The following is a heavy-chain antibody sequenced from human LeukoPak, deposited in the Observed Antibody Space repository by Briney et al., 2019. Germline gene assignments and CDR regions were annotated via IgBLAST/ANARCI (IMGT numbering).Heavy chain of an antibody. CDR1: GFTFSSYW. CDR2: IKQDGSEK. Sequence: GGSLRLSCVASGFTFSSYWMSWVRQAPGKGLEWVANIKQDGSEKYYVDSVKGRFTISRDNAKNSLYLQMNSLRAEDTAVYYCARDRGGVHDYWGQGTLVTVSS. V-gene: IGHV3-7*01. D-gene: IGHD3-3*01. CDR3: ARDRGGVHDY. J-gene: IGHJ4*02.